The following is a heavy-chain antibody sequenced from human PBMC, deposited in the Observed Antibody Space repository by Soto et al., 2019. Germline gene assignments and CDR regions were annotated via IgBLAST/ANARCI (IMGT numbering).Heavy chain of an antibody. J-gene: IGHJ5*02. D-gene: IGHD3-16*02. CDR2: IKQDESDK. CDR3: AAYCYTMTCTHFHGYS. CDR1: GFRFRASW. Sequence: GSTVLSCSVTGFRFRASWMRCVRQGPWGGLDGVANIKQDESDKYYVDSVKGRFTISRDNAKNALYLQMNSLRVEDTAVYYCAAYCYTMTCTHFHGYSWGQGTQVNVSA. V-gene: IGHV3-7*03.